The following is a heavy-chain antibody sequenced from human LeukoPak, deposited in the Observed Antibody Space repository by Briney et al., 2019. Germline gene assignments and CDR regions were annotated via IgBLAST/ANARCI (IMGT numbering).Heavy chain of an antibody. CDR1: GYTFTGYY. Sequence: ASVKVSCKASGYTFTGYYMHWVRQAPGQGLEWMGWINPNSGGTNYAQKFQGRVTMTRDTSISTAYMELSRLRSDDTAVYYCAGGSAAMAYYYYYYMGVWGKGTTVTIS. V-gene: IGHV1-2*02. J-gene: IGHJ6*03. CDR3: AGGSAAMAYYYYYYMGV. D-gene: IGHD5-18*01. CDR2: INPNSGGT.